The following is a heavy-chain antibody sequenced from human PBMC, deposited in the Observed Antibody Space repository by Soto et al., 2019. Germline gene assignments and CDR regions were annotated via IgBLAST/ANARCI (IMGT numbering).Heavy chain of an antibody. CDR1: GYTFTSYG. D-gene: IGHD2-2*01. CDR3: ARDCSSTSCYPGYYYYYGVDV. V-gene: IGHV1-18*01. J-gene: IGHJ6*02. CDR2: ISAYNGNT. Sequence: ASVKVSCKASGYTFTSYGISWVRQAPGQGLEWMGWISAYNGNTNYAQKLQGRVTMTTDTSTSTAYMELRSLRSDDTAVYYCARDCSSTSCYPGYYYYYGVDVWGQGTTVTVSS.